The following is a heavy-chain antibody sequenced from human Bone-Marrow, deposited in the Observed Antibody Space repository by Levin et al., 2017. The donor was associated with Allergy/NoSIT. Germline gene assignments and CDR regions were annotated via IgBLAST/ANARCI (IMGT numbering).Heavy chain of an antibody. CDR1: GFTLSDYY. D-gene: IGHD5-18*01. J-gene: IGHJ3*01. V-gene: IGHV1-2*02. Sequence: ASVKVSCQTSGFTLSDYYMHWVRQAPGQGLEWMGWLNPKSGVTNSAQKFQGRVTMTRDTSKGTAHMELRSLRFDDTAVYYCAREMADTAADTFDLWGQGTMVTVSS. CDR3: AREMADTAADTFDL. CDR2: LNPKSGVT.